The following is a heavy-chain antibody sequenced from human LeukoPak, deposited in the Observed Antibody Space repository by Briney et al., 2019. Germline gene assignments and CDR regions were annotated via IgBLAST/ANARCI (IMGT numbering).Heavy chain of an antibody. CDR3: ARDLLYVTGPGY. CDR1: GFTFSSYS. Sequence: GGSLRLSCAASGFTFSSYSMNWVRQAPGKGLEWVSSISSTSSYKYYADSVKGRFTISRDNAKNSLYLQMSSLRAEDTAVYYCARDLLYVTGPGYWGQGTLVTVSS. V-gene: IGHV3-21*01. CDR2: ISSTSSYK. J-gene: IGHJ4*02. D-gene: IGHD2-21*02.